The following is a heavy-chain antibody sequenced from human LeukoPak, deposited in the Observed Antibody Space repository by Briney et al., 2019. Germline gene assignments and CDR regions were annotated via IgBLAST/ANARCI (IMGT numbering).Heavy chain of an antibody. J-gene: IGHJ5*02. CDR1: GFSLSTSGMC. Sequence: SGPTLVNPTQTLTLTCTFSGFSLSTSGMCVSWIRQPPGKALEWLARIDWDDDKYYSTSLKPRLTISKDTSKNQVVLTMTNMDPVDTATYYCARISPTGYSSGWYWFDPWGQGTLVTVSS. V-gene: IGHV2-70*11. CDR3: ARISPTGYSSGWYWFDP. CDR2: IDWDDDK. D-gene: IGHD6-19*01.